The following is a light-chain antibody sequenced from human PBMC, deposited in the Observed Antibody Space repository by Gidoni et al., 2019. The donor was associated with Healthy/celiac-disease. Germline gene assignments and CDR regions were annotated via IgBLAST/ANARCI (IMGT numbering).Light chain of an antibody. V-gene: IGLV2-8*01. CDR2: EVS. CDR3: SSYAGSNNLV. CDR1: SSDVGGYNY. Sequence: QSALTQPPSASGSPGQSVTISCTGTSSDVGGYNYVSWYQQHPGKAPKLMIYEVSKRPPGVPDRFSGSKSGNTASLTVSGLQAEDEADYYRSSYAGSNNLVFGGGTKLTVL. J-gene: IGLJ3*02.